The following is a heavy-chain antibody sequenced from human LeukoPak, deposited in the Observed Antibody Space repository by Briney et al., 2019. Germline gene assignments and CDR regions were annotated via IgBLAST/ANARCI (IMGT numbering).Heavy chain of an antibody. D-gene: IGHD1-26*01. J-gene: IGHJ4*02. CDR2: IYHSGST. CDR3: ASLSGSYSFDY. V-gene: IGHV4-30-2*01. Sequence: SQTLSLTCTVSGGSISSGGYYWSWIRQPPGKGLEWIGYIYHSGSTYYNPSLKSRVTISVDRSKNQFSLKLSSVTAAGTAVYYCASLSGSYSFDYWGQGTLVTVSS. CDR1: GGSISSGGYY.